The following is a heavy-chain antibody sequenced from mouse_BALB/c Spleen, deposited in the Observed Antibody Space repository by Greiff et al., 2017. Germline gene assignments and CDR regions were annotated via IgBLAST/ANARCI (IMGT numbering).Heavy chain of an antibody. CDR3: AKSTMGAMDY. D-gene: IGHD2-1*01. CDR2: ISDGGSYT. Sequence: EVKLMESGGGLVKPGGSLKLSCAASGFTFSDYYMYWVRQTPEKRLEWVATISDGGSYTYYPDSVKGRFTISRDNAKNNLYLQMSSLKSEDTAMYYCAKSTMGAMDYWGQGTSVTVSS. V-gene: IGHV5-4*02. CDR1: GFTFSDYY. J-gene: IGHJ4*01.